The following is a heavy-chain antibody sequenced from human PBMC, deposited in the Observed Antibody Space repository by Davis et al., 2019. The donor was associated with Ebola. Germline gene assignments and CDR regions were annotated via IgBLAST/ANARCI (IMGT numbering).Heavy chain of an antibody. CDR2: ISSSSSYI. J-gene: IGHJ6*03. V-gene: IGHV3-21*01. Sequence: GESLKISCAASGFTFSSYSMNWVRQAPGKGLEWVSSISSSSSYIYYADSVKGRFTISRDNAKNSLYLQMNSLRAEDTAVYYCARNLYYYYYMDVWGKGTTVTVSS. CDR3: ARNLYYYYYMDV. CDR1: GFTFSSYS.